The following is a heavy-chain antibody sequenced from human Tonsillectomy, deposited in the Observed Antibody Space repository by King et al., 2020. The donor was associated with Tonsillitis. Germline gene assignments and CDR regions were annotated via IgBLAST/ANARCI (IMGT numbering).Heavy chain of an antibody. CDR1: GYSISSGYY. CDR2: IYHSGST. J-gene: IGHJ4*01. CDR3: ARDDGDYYFDY. Sequence: VQLQESGPGLVKPSETLSLTCAVSGYSISSGYYWGWIRQPPGKGLEWIGSIYHSGSTYYKPSLKSRVTISLDTSKNHFSLKLSSVTAADTAVYYCARDDGDYYFDYWGHGTLVTVSA. V-gene: IGHV4-38-2*02. D-gene: IGHD4-17*01.